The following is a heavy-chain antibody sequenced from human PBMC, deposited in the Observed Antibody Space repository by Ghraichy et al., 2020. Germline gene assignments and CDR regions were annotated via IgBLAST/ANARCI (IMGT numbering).Heavy chain of an antibody. CDR1: GYTFTSYD. V-gene: IGHV1-8*01. Sequence: ASVKVSCKASGYTFTSYDINWVRQATGQGLEWMGWMNPNSGNTGYAQKFQGRVTMTRNTSISTAYMELSSLRSEDTAVYYCARGRGKWLRSARCFDYWGQGTLVTVSS. CDR3: ARGRGKWLRSARCFDY. J-gene: IGHJ4*02. CDR2: MNPNSGNT. D-gene: IGHD5-12*01.